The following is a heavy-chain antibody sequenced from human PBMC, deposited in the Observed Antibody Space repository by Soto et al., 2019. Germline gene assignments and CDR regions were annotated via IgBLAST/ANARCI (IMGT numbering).Heavy chain of an antibody. CDR2: IIPIFGTA. V-gene: IGHV1-69*01. D-gene: IGHD6-19*01. Sequence: QVQLVQSGAEVKKPGSSVKVSCKASGGTFSSYAISWVRQAPGQGLEWMGGIIPIFGTANYAQKFQGRVMNSADESTGAAYMEMGSLRSEDTAVYYCARARCGYSSGWYGRGFFDYWGQGTLVTVSS. CDR3: ARARCGYSSGWYGRGFFDY. CDR1: GGTFSSYA. J-gene: IGHJ4*02.